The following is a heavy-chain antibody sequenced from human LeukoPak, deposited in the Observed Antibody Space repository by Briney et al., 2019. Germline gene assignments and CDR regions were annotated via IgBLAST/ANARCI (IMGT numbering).Heavy chain of an antibody. CDR3: ARGGLTIAEATTSWYLDY. CDR2: TWYDGSNK. D-gene: IGHD1-26*01. CDR1: GFTFSTYG. V-gene: IGHV3-33*01. Sequence: GGSLRLSCAASGFTFSTYGMHWVRQAQDKGLEWVALTWYDGSNKNYADSVKGRFTVSRDNSKNTLSLQMNSLRGEDTAVYYCARGGLTIAEATTSWYLDYWGQGTLVTVSS. J-gene: IGHJ4*02.